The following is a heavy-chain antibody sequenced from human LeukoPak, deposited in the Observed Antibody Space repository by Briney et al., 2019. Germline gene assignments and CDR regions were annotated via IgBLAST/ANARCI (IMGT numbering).Heavy chain of an antibody. CDR1: GYTLTEIA. CDR2: FDPQDRET. D-gene: IGHD6-13*01. CDR3: AIIASAGTFDY. V-gene: IGHV1-24*01. J-gene: IGHJ4*02. Sequence: ASVKVSCKVSGYTLTEIAMHWVRQAPGEGLEWMGGFDPQDRETVYAQKFQGRVTMTEATSTDTAFMELSGLRSEDTALYYCAIIASAGTFDYWGQGALVTVSS.